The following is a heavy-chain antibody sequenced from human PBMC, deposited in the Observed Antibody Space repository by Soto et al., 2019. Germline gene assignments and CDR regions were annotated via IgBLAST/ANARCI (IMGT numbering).Heavy chain of an antibody. D-gene: IGHD2-15*01. CDR1: PYTFTNNY. Sequence: ASVKVSCKASPYTFTNNYFHWVRQAPGQGLEWMGLISLNNGDTNYAQKLQDRVAMTRDTSTRTIYMELSSLGSEDSAVYYCARGDCSGGSCYSGAYWGQGTLVTVSS. CDR3: ARGDCSGGSCYSGAY. V-gene: IGHV1-46*01. J-gene: IGHJ4*02. CDR2: ISLNNGDT.